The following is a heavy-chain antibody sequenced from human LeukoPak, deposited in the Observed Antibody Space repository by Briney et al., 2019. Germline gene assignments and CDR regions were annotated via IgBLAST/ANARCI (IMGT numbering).Heavy chain of an antibody. J-gene: IGHJ6*02. V-gene: IGHV4-61*01. Sequence: SETLSLTCTVSGGSVSSGSYYWSWIRQPPGKGLEWIGYIYYSGSTNYSPSLKSRVTISVDTSKNQFSLKLSSVTAADTAVYYCARDGSSGIAVAGTEYYYGMDVWGQGTTVTVSS. CDR3: ARDGSSGIAVAGTEYYYGMDV. CDR1: GGSVSSGSYY. CDR2: IYYSGST. D-gene: IGHD6-19*01.